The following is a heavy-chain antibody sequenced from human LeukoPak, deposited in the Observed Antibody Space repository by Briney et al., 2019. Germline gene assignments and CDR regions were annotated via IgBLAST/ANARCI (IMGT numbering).Heavy chain of an antibody. V-gene: IGHV3-30*18. D-gene: IGHD6-19*01. CDR3: AKDRRIAVAGLY. CDR1: GFTFSSYG. Sequence: RGSLRLSCAASGFTFSSYGMHWVRQAPGKGLEWVAVISYDGSNKYYADSVKGRFTISRDNSKNTLYLQMNSLRAEDTAVYYCAKDRRIAVAGLYWGQGTLVTVSS. J-gene: IGHJ4*02. CDR2: ISYDGSNK.